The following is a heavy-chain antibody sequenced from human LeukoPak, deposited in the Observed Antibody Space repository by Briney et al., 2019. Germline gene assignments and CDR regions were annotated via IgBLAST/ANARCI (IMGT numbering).Heavy chain of an antibody. Sequence: ASVKVSCKVSGYTLTELSIHWVRQDPGKGLEWMGGFNPKDGETIYAREFQGRVTMTEDTSTDTAYMELSSLRSEDTAVYYCAKIAHYGAYSDYWGQGTLVTVSS. CDR3: AKIAHYGAYSDY. V-gene: IGHV1-24*01. CDR2: FNPKDGET. J-gene: IGHJ4*02. CDR1: GYTLTELS. D-gene: IGHD4-17*01.